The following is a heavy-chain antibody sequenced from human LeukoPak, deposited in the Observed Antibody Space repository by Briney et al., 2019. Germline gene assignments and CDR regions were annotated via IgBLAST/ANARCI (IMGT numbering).Heavy chain of an antibody. Sequence: PGGSLRLSCAASGFTFSSYAMSWVRQAPGKGLEWVSAHSGSGASTYYADSVKGRFTISRDNSKNTLYLQMNSLRAEDTAIYYCAKDIVVVPAATSLWDYWGQGTLVTVSS. CDR2: HSGSGAST. CDR1: GFTFSSYA. J-gene: IGHJ4*02. CDR3: AKDIVVVPAATSLWDY. V-gene: IGHV3-23*01. D-gene: IGHD2-2*01.